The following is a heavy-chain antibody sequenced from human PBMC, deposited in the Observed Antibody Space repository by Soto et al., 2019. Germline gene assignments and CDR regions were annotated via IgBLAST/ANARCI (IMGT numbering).Heavy chain of an antibody. CDR1: GYSFTSYW. J-gene: IGHJ6*02. CDR3: ARQDIVVVPAAIGSGYYYYGMDV. D-gene: IGHD2-2*01. Sequence: GESLKISCKGSGYSFTSYWIGWVRQMPGKGLEWMGIIYPGDSDTRYSPSFQGQVTISADKSISTAYPQWSSLKASDTAMYYCARQDIVVVPAAIGSGYYYYGMDVWGQGTTVTVYS. CDR2: IYPGDSDT. V-gene: IGHV5-51*01.